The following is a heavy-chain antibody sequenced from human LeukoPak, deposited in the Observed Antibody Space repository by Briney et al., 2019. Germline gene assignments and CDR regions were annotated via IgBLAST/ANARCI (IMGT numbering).Heavy chain of an antibody. CDR2: ISYHGTNK. J-gene: IGHJ4*02. CDR3: ARDPTGGYRHFDF. D-gene: IGHD2-8*02. V-gene: IGHV3-30*03. Sequence: GGSLSLSCAASGFPFSSYSMNWVRQAPGKGLEWVALISYHGTNKYYADSVKGRFTISSDNSKNTLYLQMNSLRTEDTAVYYCARDPTGGYRHFDFWGQGTLVTVSS. CDR1: GFPFSSYS.